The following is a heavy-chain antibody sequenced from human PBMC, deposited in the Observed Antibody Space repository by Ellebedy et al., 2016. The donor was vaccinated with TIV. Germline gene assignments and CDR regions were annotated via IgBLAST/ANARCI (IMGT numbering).Heavy chain of an antibody. J-gene: IGHJ4*02. CDR2: ISSSSSYI. CDR1: GFTFSSYS. Sequence: PGESLKISCAASGFTFSSYSMNWVRQAPGKGLEWVSSISSSSSYIYYADSVKGRFTISRDNSKNTLYLQMNSLRAEDTAVYYCARDWDYGGGYWGQGTLVTVSS. CDR3: ARDWDYGGGY. V-gene: IGHV3-21*01. D-gene: IGHD4-23*01.